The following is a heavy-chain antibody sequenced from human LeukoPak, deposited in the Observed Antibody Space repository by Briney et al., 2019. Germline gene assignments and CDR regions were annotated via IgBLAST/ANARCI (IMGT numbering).Heavy chain of an antibody. CDR3: ARDMAARPFGAFDI. J-gene: IGHJ3*02. CDR1: GYTFTNYY. D-gene: IGHD6-6*01. Sequence: ASVKVSCKASGYTFTNYYIHWVRQAPGQGLEWMGIINPSGGSTNFAQKFQGRVTMTTDTSTITVYMELSSLRSEDTAVYYCARDMAARPFGAFDIWGQGTMVTVSS. V-gene: IGHV1-46*01. CDR2: INPSGGST.